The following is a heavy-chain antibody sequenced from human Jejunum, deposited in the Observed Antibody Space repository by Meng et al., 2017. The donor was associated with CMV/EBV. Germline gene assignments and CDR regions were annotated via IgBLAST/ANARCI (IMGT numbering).Heavy chain of an antibody. CDR3: ARDGVGSTGWFDLDY. J-gene: IGHJ4*02. D-gene: IGHD6-19*01. Sequence: SEGSIRSYYWSWIRKPPGKGLEWIGYIYYSGNTNYNSSLKGRVTISVDTSKNQFFLKLRSVTAADTAVYFCARDGVGSTGWFDLDYWGRGTLVTVSS. CDR1: EGSIRSYY. V-gene: IGHV4-59*01. CDR2: IYYSGNT.